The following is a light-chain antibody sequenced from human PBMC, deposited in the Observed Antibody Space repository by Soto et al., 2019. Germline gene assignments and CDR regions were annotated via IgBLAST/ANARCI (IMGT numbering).Light chain of an antibody. CDR1: QSVLYSSNNKNY. CDR3: QQYYSTPLT. J-gene: IGKJ4*02. V-gene: IGKV4-1*01. Sequence: DIVMTQSPDSLAVSLGERATINCKSSQSVLYSSNNKNYFAWYQQKPGQPPKLLIYWASTRESGVPDRFSGSWSGTDFTLTISSLQAEDVAVYYCQQYYSTPLTCGGGTKVEIK. CDR2: WAS.